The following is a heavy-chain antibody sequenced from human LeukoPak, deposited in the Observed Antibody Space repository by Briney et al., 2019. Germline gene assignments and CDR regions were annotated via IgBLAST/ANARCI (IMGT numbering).Heavy chain of an antibody. V-gene: IGHV3-21*01. J-gene: IGHJ4*02. D-gene: IGHD3-16*02. CDR3: ARGDDYVWGSYRYADY. CDR1: GFTFSGYN. CDR2: ISSSRSYV. Sequence: PGGSLRLSCAASGFTFSGYNMNWVRQAPGKGLEWVSSISSSRSYVYSADSVKGRFTISRDNAKNSLYLQMNSLRAEDTAVYYCARGDDYVWGSYRYADYWGQGTLVAVSS.